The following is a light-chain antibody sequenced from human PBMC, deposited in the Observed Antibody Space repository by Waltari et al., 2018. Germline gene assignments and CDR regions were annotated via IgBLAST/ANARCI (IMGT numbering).Light chain of an antibody. V-gene: IGKV4-1*01. J-gene: IGKJ2*01. CDR1: QTILYSSNNKNC. Sequence: VMTQSPDALAVWLGERDTMNGKSRQTILYSSNNKNCLAWYQQKPGQPPKLLIYWASTRESGVPARFSGSGSGTDFTLTISSLQPEDVAVYYCQQYFSPLPYTFGQGTKLEI. CDR3: QQYFSPLPYT. CDR2: WAS.